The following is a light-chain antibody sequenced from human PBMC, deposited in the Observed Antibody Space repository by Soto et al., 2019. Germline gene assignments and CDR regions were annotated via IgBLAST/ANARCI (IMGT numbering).Light chain of an antibody. CDR3: QSYDSSLSASYA. CDR2: GKS. V-gene: IGLV1-40*01. CDR1: TSNLGATYD. J-gene: IGLJ1*01. Sequence: QSVLTQPPSVSGAARQRVTISSTGSTSNLGATYDVHWYQQLPGTAPKLLIYGKSNRPSGVPDRFSGSKSGTSASLAITGLQAEDEADYYCQSYDSSLSASYAFDTGTTVTV.